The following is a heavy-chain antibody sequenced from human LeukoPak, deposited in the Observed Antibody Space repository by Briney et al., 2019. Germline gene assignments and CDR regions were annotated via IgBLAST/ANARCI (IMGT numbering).Heavy chain of an antibody. J-gene: IGHJ3*02. CDR2: ISYDGSNK. V-gene: IGHV3-30-3*01. CDR1: GFTFSSYA. Sequence: GGSLRLSCAASGFTFSSYAMHWVRQAPGKGLEWVAAISYDGSNKYYADSVKGRFTISRDNSKNTLYLQMNSLRAEDTAVYYCARVDRDPLRPLDIWGQGTMVTVSS. CDR3: ARVDRDPLRPLDI. D-gene: IGHD3-3*01.